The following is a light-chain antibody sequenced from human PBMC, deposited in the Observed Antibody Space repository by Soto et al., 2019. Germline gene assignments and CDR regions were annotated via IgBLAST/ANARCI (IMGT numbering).Light chain of an antibody. CDR2: EVS. J-gene: IGLJ1*01. CDR1: SSDVGGYNY. Sequence: QSALTQPASVSGSPGQSTTISCTGTSSDVGGYNYVSWYQQHPGKAPRVMIYEVSNRPAGVSYRFSGSKSGNTASLTISGLQAEDEADYYCSSYTSTSTLNYVFGTGTKVTVL. CDR3: SSYTSTSTLNYV. V-gene: IGLV2-14*01.